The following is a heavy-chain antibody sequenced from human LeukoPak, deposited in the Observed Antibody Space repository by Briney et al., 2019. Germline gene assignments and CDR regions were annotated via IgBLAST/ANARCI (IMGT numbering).Heavy chain of an antibody. V-gene: IGHV3-7*01. J-gene: IGHJ4*02. Sequence: GGSLRLSCAASGFPFSRDCMSWVRQAPGEGLEWVANIKQDGSEKYYVDSVKGRFTISRDNAKNSLYLQMNSLRAEDTAVYYCARRRRFLEWLLSIPDFDYWGQGTLVTVSS. CDR3: ARRRRFLEWLLSIPDFDY. D-gene: IGHD3-3*01. CDR2: IKQDGSEK. CDR1: GFPFSRDC.